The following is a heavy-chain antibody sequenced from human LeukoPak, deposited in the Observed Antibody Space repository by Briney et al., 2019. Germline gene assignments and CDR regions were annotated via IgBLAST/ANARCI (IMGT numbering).Heavy chain of an antibody. CDR1: RFIFSNYW. CDR3: ARRYFDY. J-gene: IGHJ4*02. V-gene: IGHV3-7*01. CDR2: INRDGSLK. Sequence: GGSLRLSCAASRFIFSNYWMTWVRQASGKGLEWVANINRDGSLKIYADSVKGRFTISRDNAKNSLYLQMNSLRAEDTAVYYCARRYFDYWGQGTLVTVSS.